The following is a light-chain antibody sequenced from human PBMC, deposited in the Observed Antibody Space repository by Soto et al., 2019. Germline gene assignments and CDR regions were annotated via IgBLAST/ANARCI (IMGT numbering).Light chain of an antibody. CDR2: AAS. Sequence: DIQMIQSPSSLSASVGDRVTITCRASQGISNYLAWFQLKPGKAPKSLIYAASSLQSGAPSKFSGRGSGTDFNLTNSSLQPDDFAKYYCQQYNSYPLTFGGGTKVEIK. J-gene: IGKJ4*01. CDR1: QGISNY. CDR3: QQYNSYPLT. V-gene: IGKV1-16*02.